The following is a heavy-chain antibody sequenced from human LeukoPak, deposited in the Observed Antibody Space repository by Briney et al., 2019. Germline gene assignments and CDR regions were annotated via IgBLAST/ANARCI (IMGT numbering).Heavy chain of an antibody. J-gene: IGHJ6*03. CDR2: INHSGST. D-gene: IGHD6-13*01. V-gene: IGHV4-34*01. CDR3: ARGRIAAAGKNTRRNYYYYYMDV. CDR1: GGSFSGYY. Sequence: SETLSLTCAVYGGSFSGYYWSWIRQRPGKGLEWIGEINHSGSTNYNPSLKSRVTISVDTSKNQFSLKLSSVTAADTAVYYCARGRIAAAGKNTRRNYYYYYMDVWGKGTTVTVSS.